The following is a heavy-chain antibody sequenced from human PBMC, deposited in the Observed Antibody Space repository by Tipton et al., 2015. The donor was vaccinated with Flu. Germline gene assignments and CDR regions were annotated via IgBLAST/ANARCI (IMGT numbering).Heavy chain of an antibody. J-gene: IGHJ4*02. D-gene: IGHD6-13*01. Sequence: SLRLSCAASGFTFSSFGMNWVRQAPGKGLEWASSISSSGSYIYYADSVKGRFTISRDNAENSLYLQMNSLRAEDTAVYYCATPGYTSSWEFDNWGQGTLVTVFS. V-gene: IGHV3-21*01. CDR2: ISSSGSYI. CDR3: ATPGYTSSWEFDN. CDR1: GFTFSSFG.